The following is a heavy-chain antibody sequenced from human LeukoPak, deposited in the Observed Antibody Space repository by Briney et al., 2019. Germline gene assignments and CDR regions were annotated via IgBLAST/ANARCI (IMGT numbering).Heavy chain of an antibody. D-gene: IGHD2-8*01. CDR3: TRAGVTTNWFDP. V-gene: IGHV3-49*04. Sequence: GGSLRLSCTASGFTFGDYVMNWVRQAPGKGLEWVGFIRSKGYGGTTEYAASVKGRFMIPRDDSKSIAYLQMNSLKTEDTAVYFCTRAGVTTNWFDPWGQGTLVTVSS. CDR1: GFTFGDYV. CDR2: IRSKGYGGTT. J-gene: IGHJ5*02.